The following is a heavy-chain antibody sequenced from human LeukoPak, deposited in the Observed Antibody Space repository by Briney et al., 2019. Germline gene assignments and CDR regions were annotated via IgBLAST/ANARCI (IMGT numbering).Heavy chain of an antibody. CDR1: GGSISGSY. D-gene: IGHD3-10*01. CDR3: ASLRFYGSGSYYREYYFDY. V-gene: IGHV4-59*01. CDR2: IYYSGST. Sequence: SETLSLTCTVSGGSISGSYWSWIRQPPGKGLEWIGYIYYSGSTNYNPSLKSRVTISVDTSKNQFSLKLSSVTAADTAVYYCASLRFYGSGSYYREYYFDYWGQGTLVTVSS. J-gene: IGHJ4*02.